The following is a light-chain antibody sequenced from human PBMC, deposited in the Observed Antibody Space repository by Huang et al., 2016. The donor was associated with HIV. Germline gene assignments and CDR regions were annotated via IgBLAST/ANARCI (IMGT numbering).Light chain of an antibody. CDR1: QSISAN. V-gene: IGKV1-39*01. CDR3: QKSYTTPLT. J-gene: IGKJ4*01. Sequence: DIQMTQSPSSLSASVGDRVTIACRASQSISANLNWYQQKPGKAPKLLIYGASTLQSGVPSRFSGSGSGTDFTLTINSLQPEDFATYYCQKSYTTPLTFGGGTKVEI. CDR2: GAS.